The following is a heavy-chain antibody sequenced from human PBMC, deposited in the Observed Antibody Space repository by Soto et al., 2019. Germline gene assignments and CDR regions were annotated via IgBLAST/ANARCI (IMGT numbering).Heavy chain of an antibody. CDR3: ASDNYGGMLDY. J-gene: IGHJ4*02. CDR2: IFYNGNT. Sequence: WTWIRQHPGKGLEWIGKIFYNGNTHYNPALQSRLLISIDTSKNQFSLNLNSVTAADTAIYYCASDNYGGMLDYWGQGALVTVSS. V-gene: IGHV4-31*02. D-gene: IGHD4-17*01.